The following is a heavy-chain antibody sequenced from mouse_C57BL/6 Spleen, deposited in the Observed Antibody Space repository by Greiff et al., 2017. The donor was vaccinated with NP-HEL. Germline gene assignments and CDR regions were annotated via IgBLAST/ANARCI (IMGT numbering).Heavy chain of an antibody. J-gene: IGHJ2*01. D-gene: IGHD1-1*01. CDR2: IDPSDSYT. CDR3: ARGTTVVATGY. V-gene: IGHV1-50*01. CDR1: GYTFTSYW. Sequence: VQLQQPGAELVKPGASVKLSCKASGYTFTSYWMQWVKQRPGQGLEWIGEIDPSDSYTNYNQKFKGKATLTVDTSSSTAYMQLSSLTSEDSAVYYCARGTTVVATGYWGQGTTLTVSS.